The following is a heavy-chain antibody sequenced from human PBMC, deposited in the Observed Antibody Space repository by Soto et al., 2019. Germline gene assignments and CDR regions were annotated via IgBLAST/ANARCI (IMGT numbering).Heavy chain of an antibody. V-gene: IGHV4-31*03. CDR3: ASGHYGSGSASPDAFDI. CDR2: RYYSGST. Sequence: QVQLQESGPGQVTPSQTLSLTCTVSGGSISSGGYYWSWIRQYPGKGLEWIGYRYYSGSTYYNPSLKSRVTISLDTSKNQFSRRLRSVTAADTAVYYCASGHYGSGSASPDAFDIWGQGTLVTVSS. CDR1: GGSISSGGYY. D-gene: IGHD3-10*01. J-gene: IGHJ3*02.